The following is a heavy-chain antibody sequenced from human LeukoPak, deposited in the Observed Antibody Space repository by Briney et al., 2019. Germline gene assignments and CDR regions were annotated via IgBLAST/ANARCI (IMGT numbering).Heavy chain of an antibody. D-gene: IGHD3-10*01. CDR2: IWYDGSNK. CDR3: ARDGITMFRGVLDY. J-gene: IGHJ4*02. Sequence: PGGSPRLSCAASGFTFSTYGMHWVRQAPGKGLEWVAVIWYDGSNKYYADSVKGRFTISRDNSKNTLYLQMNSLRAEDTAVYYCARDGITMFRGVLDYWGQGTLVTVSS. CDR1: GFTFSTYG. V-gene: IGHV3-33*01.